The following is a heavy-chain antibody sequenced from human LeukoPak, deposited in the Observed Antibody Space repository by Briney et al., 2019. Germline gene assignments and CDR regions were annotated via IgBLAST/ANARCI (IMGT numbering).Heavy chain of an antibody. Sequence: GGSLRLSCAASGFTFSSYSMNWVRQAPGKGLEWVSSISSSSSYIYYADSVKGRFTISRDNAKNSLYLQMNSLRAEDTAVYYCARDPYGDYSSAHYYYYMDVWGKGTTVTVSS. CDR2: ISSSSSYI. V-gene: IGHV3-21*01. J-gene: IGHJ6*03. D-gene: IGHD4-17*01. CDR3: ARDPYGDYSSAHYYYYMDV. CDR1: GFTFSSYS.